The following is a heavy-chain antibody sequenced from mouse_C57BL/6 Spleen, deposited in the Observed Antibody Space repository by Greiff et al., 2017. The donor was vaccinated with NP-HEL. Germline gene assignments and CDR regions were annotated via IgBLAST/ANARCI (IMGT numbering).Heavy chain of an antibody. J-gene: IGHJ4*01. CDR2: IRNKANGYTT. CDR1: GFTFTDYY. CDR3: ARGGFTVYYYAMDY. V-gene: IGHV7-3*01. Sequence: EVKLMESGGGLVQPGGSLSLSCAASGFTFTDYYMSWVRQPPGKALEWLGFIRNKANGYTTEYSASVKGRFTISRDNSQSILYLQMNALRAEDSATYYCARGGFTVYYYAMDYWGQGTSVTVSS.